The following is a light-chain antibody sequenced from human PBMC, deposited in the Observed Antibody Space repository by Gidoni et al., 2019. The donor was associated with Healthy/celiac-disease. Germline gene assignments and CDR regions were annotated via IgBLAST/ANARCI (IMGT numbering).Light chain of an antibody. J-gene: IGKJ2*01. Sequence: DIVMTQSPDSLAVSLGERATINCKSSRSVLYSSNNKNYLAWYQQKPGQPPKRLIYWASTRESGVPDRVSGSGSGTDFTRTISSLQAEDVAVYYCHQYYSTPPTFXXXTKLEIK. CDR3: HQYYSTPPT. CDR2: WAS. V-gene: IGKV4-1*01. CDR1: RSVLYSSNNKNY.